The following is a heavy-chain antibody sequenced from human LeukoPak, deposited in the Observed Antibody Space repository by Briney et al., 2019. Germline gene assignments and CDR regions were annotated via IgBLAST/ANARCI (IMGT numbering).Heavy chain of an antibody. J-gene: IGHJ6*03. CDR3: AKEGRDGYNFCYMDV. CDR1: GFTFSDYA. Sequence: GGSLRLSCAASGFTFSDYAMNWVRQAPGKGLEWVSVIRSSGSGGSTYYADSVKGRFTISRDNSKNMLYLQMSNLRAEDTAIYYCAKEGRDGYNFCYMDVWGKGTTVTISS. D-gene: IGHD5-24*01. CDR2: IRSSGSGGST. V-gene: IGHV3-23*01.